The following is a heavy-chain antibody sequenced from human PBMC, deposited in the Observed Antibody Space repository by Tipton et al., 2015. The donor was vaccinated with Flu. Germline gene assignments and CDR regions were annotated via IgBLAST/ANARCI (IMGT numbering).Heavy chain of an antibody. CDR1: GDYLDSRYF. J-gene: IGHJ4*02. V-gene: IGHV4-38-2*01. Sequence: TLSLTCSVSGDYLDSRYFWGWIRQPPGQGLEWIGNIHRSGSTYRNPSLESRAIMSVDTSKNQFSLRLTSVTAADTAVYYCARHTGDSVRGVIDYWGQGTLVTVSS. D-gene: IGHD3-10*02. CDR2: IHRSGST. CDR3: ARHTGDSVRGVIDY.